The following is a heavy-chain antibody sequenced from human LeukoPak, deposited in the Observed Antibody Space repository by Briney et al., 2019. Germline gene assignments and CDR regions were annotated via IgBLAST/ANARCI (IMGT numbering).Heavy chain of an antibody. V-gene: IGHV4-39*07. CDR3: ARDQSSSSHYYYYYMDV. D-gene: IGHD6-6*01. CDR1: GGSISSSSYY. Sequence: SETLSLTCTVSGGSISSSSYYWGWIRQPPGKGLEWIGSIYYSGCTYYNPSLKSRVTISVDTSKNQFSLKLSSVTAADTAVYYCARDQSSSSHYYYYYMDVWGKGTTVTVSS. CDR2: IYYSGCT. J-gene: IGHJ6*03.